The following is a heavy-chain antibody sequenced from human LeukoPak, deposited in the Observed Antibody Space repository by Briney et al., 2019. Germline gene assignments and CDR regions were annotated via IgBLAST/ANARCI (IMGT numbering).Heavy chain of an antibody. D-gene: IGHD1-26*01. CDR2: IYYSGST. CDR3: ARDRGSLGDYYYGMDA. Sequence: SETLSLTCTVSGGSISSYYWSWIRQPPGKGLEWIGYIYYSGSTNYNPSLKSRVTISVDTSKNQFSLKLSSVTAADTAVYYCARDRGSLGDYYYGMDAWGQGTTVTVSS. V-gene: IGHV4-59*01. J-gene: IGHJ6*02. CDR1: GGSISSYY.